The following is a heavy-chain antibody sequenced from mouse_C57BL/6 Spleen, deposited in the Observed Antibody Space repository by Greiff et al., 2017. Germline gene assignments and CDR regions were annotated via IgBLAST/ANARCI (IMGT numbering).Heavy chain of an antibody. CDR3: ARQEDWDRYCDV. Sequence: EVQLVESGGGLVKPGGSLKLSCAASGFTFSDYGMHWVRQAPEKGLEWVAYISSGSSTIYYADTVKGRFTISRDNAKNTLFLQMTSLRSEDTAMYYCARQEDWDRYCDVWGTGTTVTVSS. J-gene: IGHJ1*03. V-gene: IGHV5-17*01. CDR2: ISSGSSTI. CDR1: GFTFSDYG. D-gene: IGHD4-1*01.